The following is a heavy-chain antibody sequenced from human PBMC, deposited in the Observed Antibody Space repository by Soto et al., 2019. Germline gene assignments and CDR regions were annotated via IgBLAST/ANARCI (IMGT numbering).Heavy chain of an antibody. CDR3: ARDRRSGLTYYYYGMDV. V-gene: IGHV3-66*01. CDR1: GFTVSSNY. J-gene: IGHJ6*02. CDR2: IYSGGST. Sequence: EVPLVESGGGLVQPGGSLRLSCAASGFTVSSNYMSWVRQAPGKGLEWVSVIYSGGSTYYADSVKGRFTISRDNSKNTLYLQMNSLRAEDTAVYYCARDRRSGLTYYYYGMDVWGQGTTVTVSS. D-gene: IGHD3-3*01.